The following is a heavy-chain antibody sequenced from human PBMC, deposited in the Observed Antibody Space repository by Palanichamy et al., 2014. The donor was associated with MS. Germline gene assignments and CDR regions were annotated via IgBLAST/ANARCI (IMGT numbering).Heavy chain of an antibody. CDR3: ARDPSGGRYGDY. Sequence: EVQLVESGGGLVQPGGSLRLSCAASGFTFSSYEMNWVRQAPGKGLEWLSYISSSGSTIHYADSVKGRFTISRDNAKNSLYLQMNSLRAEDTAVYYCARDPSGGRYGDYWGQGTLVTVSS. CDR1: GFTFSSYE. CDR2: ISSSGSTI. D-gene: IGHD1-26*01. V-gene: IGHV3-48*03. J-gene: IGHJ4*02.